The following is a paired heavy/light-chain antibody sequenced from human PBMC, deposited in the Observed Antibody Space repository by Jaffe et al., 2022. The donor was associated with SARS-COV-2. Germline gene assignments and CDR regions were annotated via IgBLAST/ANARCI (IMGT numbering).Heavy chain of an antibody. CDR3: AKEEKYDILTGGGLDY. D-gene: IGHD3-9*01. CDR2: ISWNSGSI. CDR1: GFTFDDYA. Sequence: EVQLVESGGGLVQPGRSLRLSCAASGFTFDDYAMHWVRQAPGKGLEWVSGISWNSGSIGYADSVKGRFTISRDNAKNSLYLQMNSLRAEDTALYYCAKEEKYDILTGGGLDYWGQGTLVTVSS. V-gene: IGHV3-9*01. J-gene: IGHJ4*02.
Light chain of an antibody. Sequence: SYELTQPPSVSVSPGQTASITCSGDKLGDKYACWYQQKPGQSPVLVIYQDSKRPSGIPERFSGSNSGNTATLTISGTQAMDEADYYCQAWDSSNVVFGGGTKLTVL. V-gene: IGLV3-1*01. CDR1: KLGDKY. CDR2: QDS. CDR3: QAWDSSNVV. J-gene: IGLJ2*01.